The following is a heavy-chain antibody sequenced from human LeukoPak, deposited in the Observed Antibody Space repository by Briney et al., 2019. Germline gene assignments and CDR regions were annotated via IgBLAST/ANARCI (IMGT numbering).Heavy chain of an antibody. CDR2: IYYSGST. V-gene: IGHV4-59*01. CDR1: GGSISSYY. Sequence: SETLSLTCTVSGGSISSYYWSWIRQPPGKGLEWIGYIYYSGSTNYNPSLKSRVTISVDTSKNQFSLKLSSVTAADTAVYYCARSVTTVTTPYFDYWGQGTLVTVSS. J-gene: IGHJ4*02. CDR3: ARSVTTVTTPYFDY. D-gene: IGHD4-17*01.